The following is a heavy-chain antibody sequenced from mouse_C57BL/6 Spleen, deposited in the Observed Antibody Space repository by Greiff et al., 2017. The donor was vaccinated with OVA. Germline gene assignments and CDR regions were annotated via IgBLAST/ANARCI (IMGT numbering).Heavy chain of an antibody. CDR2: ISDGGSYT. J-gene: IGHJ4*01. V-gene: IGHV5-4*01. CDR3: ARERDYYGSSRYYAMDY. CDR1: GFTFSSYA. D-gene: IGHD1-1*01. Sequence: EVNVVESGGGLVKPGGSLKLSCAASGFTFSSYAMSWVRQTPEKRLEWVATISDGGSYTYYPDNVKGRFTISRDNAKNNLYLQMSHLKSEDTAMYYCARERDYYGSSRYYAMDYWGQGTSVTVSS.